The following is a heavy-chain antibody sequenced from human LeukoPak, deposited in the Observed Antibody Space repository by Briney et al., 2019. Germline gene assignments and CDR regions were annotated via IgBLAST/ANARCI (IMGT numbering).Heavy chain of an antibody. J-gene: IGHJ4*02. CDR1: GYTFTGYY. CDR2: INLNSGGT. Sequence: GASVKVSCKASGYTFTGYYMHWVRQAPGQGLEWMGWINLNSGGTNYAQKFQGRVTMTRDTSISTAYMELSRLRSDDTAVYYCARVDGGYASSYYFDYWGQGTLVTVSS. V-gene: IGHV1-2*02. CDR3: ARVDGGYASSYYFDY. D-gene: IGHD5-12*01.